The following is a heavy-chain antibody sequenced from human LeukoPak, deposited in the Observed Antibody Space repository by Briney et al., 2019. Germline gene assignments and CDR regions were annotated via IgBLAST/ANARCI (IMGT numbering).Heavy chain of an antibody. J-gene: IGHJ6*03. CDR1: GYSISSGYY. CDR2: IYQSGST. CDR3: ARHGRAMDV. D-gene: IGHD1-26*01. Sequence: SETLSLTCGVSGYSISSGYYWGWIRQPPGKELEWIGSIYQSGSTYYNPSLKSRVTILADRSKNQFSLKLSSVTASDTAVYYCARHGRAMDVWGKGTTVIVSS. V-gene: IGHV4-38-2*01.